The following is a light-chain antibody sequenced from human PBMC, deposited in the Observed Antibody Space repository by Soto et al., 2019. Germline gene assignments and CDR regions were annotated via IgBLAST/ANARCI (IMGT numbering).Light chain of an antibody. Sequence: VLTQPASVSGSPGQSITISCTGTSSDVGGYNYVSWYQQHPGKAPKLMIYDVSNRPSGVSNRFSGSKSGNTASLTISGLQAEDEADYYCSSYTSSSTSYVFGTGTKLTVL. CDR3: SSYTSSSTSYV. V-gene: IGLV2-14*01. CDR2: DVS. CDR1: SSDVGGYNY. J-gene: IGLJ1*01.